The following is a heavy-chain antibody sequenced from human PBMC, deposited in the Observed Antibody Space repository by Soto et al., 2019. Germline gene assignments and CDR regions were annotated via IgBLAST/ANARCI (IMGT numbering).Heavy chain of an antibody. CDR3: ARDILPAYSSSRTGHFDY. CDR1: GGSISSGDYY. J-gene: IGHJ4*02. CDR2: IYYSGST. D-gene: IGHD6-13*01. V-gene: IGHV4-30-4*01. Sequence: SETLSLTCTVSGGSISSGDYYWSWIRQPPGKGLEWIGYIYYSGSTYYNPSLKSRVTISVDTSKNQFSLKLSSVTAADTAVYYCARDILPAYSSSRTGHFDYWGQGTLVTVSS.